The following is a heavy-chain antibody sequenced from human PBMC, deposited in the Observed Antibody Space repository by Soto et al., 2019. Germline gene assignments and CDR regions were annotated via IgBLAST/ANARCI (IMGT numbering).Heavy chain of an antibody. CDR3: AAETGNRSSTY. CDR1: GFTFTSSA. CDR2: IVVGSGNT. D-gene: IGHD6-6*01. J-gene: IGHJ4*02. V-gene: IGHV1-58*01. Sequence: SVKVSCKASGFTFTSSAEQWVRQARGQRLEWIGWIVVGSGNTNYAQKFQERVTITSDMSTSTAYMELSSLRSEDTAVYYCAAETGNRSSTYWGQGTLVTVSS.